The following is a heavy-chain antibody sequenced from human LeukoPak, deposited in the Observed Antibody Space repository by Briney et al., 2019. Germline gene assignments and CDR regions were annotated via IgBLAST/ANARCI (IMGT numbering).Heavy chain of an antibody. V-gene: IGHV1-2*02. J-gene: IGHJ5*02. CDR2: INLYSGGT. CDR1: GYTISTNY. Sequence: ASVKVSCKAFGYTISTNYMHWVRQAPGQGLEWMGWINLYSGGTNYAQKFQGRVTMTRDTSISAAYMELDMLGSDETAVYYCGSVVRGVLYSFVTCGQGSLVTVSS. CDR3: GSVVRGVLYSFVT. D-gene: IGHD2-15*01.